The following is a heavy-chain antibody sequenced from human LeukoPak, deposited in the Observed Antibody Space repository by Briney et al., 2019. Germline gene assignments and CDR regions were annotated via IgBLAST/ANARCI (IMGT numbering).Heavy chain of an antibody. CDR2: IYTSGST. J-gene: IGHJ6*03. D-gene: IGHD6-19*01. Sequence: PSETLSLTCTVSGGSISSGSYYWSWIRQPAGKGLEWTGRIYTSGSTNYNPSLKSRVTISVDTSKNQFSLKLSSVTAADTAVYYCARGVEEQWLVPNYYYYMDVWGKGTTVTVSS. V-gene: IGHV4-61*02. CDR1: GGSISSGSYY. CDR3: ARGVEEQWLVPNYYYYMDV.